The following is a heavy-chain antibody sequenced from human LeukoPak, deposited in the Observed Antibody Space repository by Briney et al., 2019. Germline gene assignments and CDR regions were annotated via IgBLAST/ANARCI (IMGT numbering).Heavy chain of an antibody. CDR2: IYTSGST. Sequence: SETLSVTCTGSGGSISRYYWSWIRQPAGKGLEGIGRIYTSGSTNYNPSLKRRVTMSVATSKNQFSLKLNSVTAADTAVYYCARDSVGDWGWSYYYGMDVWGQGTTVTVSS. V-gene: IGHV4-4*07. J-gene: IGHJ6*02. CDR3: ARDSVGDWGWSYYYGMDV. D-gene: IGHD1-26*01. CDR1: GGSISRYY.